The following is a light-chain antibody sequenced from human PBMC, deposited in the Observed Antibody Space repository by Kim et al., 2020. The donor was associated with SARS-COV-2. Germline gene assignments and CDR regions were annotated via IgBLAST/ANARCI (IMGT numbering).Light chain of an antibody. V-gene: IGLV6-57*03. J-gene: IGLJ3*02. CDR2: EDN. CDR3: QSYDSSNRV. CDR1: SGSIASNY. Sequence: GQTVSISCTRSSGSIASNYVQWYQQRPGSAPTTVISEDNQRPSGVPDRFSGSIDSSSNSASLTISGLKTEDEAYYYCQSYDSSNRVFGGGTQLTVL.